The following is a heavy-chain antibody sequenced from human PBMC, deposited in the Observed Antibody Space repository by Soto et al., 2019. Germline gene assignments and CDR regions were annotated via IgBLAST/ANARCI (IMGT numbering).Heavy chain of an antibody. CDR1: GYTSTSYG. CDR2: ISTYNGNT. D-gene: IGHD1-26*01. V-gene: IGHV1-18*01. Sequence: QVQLVQSGTEVKKPGASVKVSCKTSGYTSTSYGISWVRQAPGQGLEWMGWISTYNGNTNYAQKLQGRDTMTTDTATSTAYMELRSLRSDDTAVYYCASDKQGELLGFDSWGQGTLVTVSS. J-gene: IGHJ5*01. CDR3: ASDKQGELLGFDS.